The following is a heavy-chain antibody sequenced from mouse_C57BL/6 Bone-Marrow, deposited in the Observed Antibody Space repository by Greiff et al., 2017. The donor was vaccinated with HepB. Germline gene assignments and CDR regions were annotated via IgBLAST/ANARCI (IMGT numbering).Heavy chain of an antibody. CDR1: GISITTGNYR. V-gene: IGHV3-5*01. J-gene: IGHJ2*01. D-gene: IGHD2-4*01. Sequence: EVKLMESGPGLVKPSQTVFLTCTVTGISITTGNYRWSWIRQFPGNKLEWIGYIYYSGTITYNPSLTSRTTITRDTPKNQFFLEINSLTAEDTATYYCARGGNDYDGYYFDYWGQVTTLTVSS. CDR2: IYYSGTI. CDR3: ARGGNDYDGYYFDY.